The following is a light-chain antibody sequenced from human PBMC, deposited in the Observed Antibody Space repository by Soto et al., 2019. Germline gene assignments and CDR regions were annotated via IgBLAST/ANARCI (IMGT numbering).Light chain of an antibody. CDR2: DAS. CDR3: QQRSNWPFLGT. Sequence: EIVLTQSPATLSLSPGERATLSCRASQSVSSYLAWYQQKPGQAPRLLIYDASNRATGIPARFSGSGSGTDFTLTISSLEPEDFAVYYCQQRSNWPFLGTFGQGTKVEIK. V-gene: IGKV3-11*01. CDR1: QSVSSY. J-gene: IGKJ1*01.